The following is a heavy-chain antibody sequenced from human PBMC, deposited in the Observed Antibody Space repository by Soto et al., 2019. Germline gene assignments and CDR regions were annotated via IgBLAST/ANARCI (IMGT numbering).Heavy chain of an antibody. CDR1: GDSISSGDYY. Sequence: QVQLQESGPGLVKPSQTLSLTCTVSGDSISSGDYYWSWIRQHPGKGLEWIGYIDYSGNASYTPFFRRRVTLSVDTSKNRCSLKLYSVTAADTAVYYCARASVTTGGFDFWGQGTLVTVSS. J-gene: IGHJ4*02. CDR3: ARASVTTGGFDF. D-gene: IGHD4-17*01. V-gene: IGHV4-31*03. CDR2: IDYSGNA.